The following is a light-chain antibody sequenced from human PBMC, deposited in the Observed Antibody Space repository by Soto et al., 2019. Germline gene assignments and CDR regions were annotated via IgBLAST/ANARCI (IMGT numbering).Light chain of an antibody. CDR3: QSYDSSLSVV. Sequence: QSVLTQPPSVSGAPGQRVTISCTGSSSNIGAGYDVHWYQQLPGTAHKLLIYGNSNRPSGVPDRFSGSKSGTSASLAITGLQAEDEADYYCQSYDSSLSVVFGGGTNLTVL. J-gene: IGLJ2*01. V-gene: IGLV1-40*01. CDR2: GNS. CDR1: SSNIGAGYD.